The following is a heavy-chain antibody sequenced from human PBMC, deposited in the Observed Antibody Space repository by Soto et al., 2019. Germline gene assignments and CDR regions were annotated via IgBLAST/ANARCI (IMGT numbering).Heavy chain of an antibody. J-gene: IGHJ3*02. D-gene: IGHD3-10*01. CDR3: ARDKTGRGAFDI. CDR1: GFTFSSYG. CDR2: IWYDGSNK. V-gene: IGHV3-33*01. Sequence: GSLRLSCAASGFTFSSYGMHWVRQAPGKGLEWVAVIWYDGSNKYYADSVKGRFTISRDNSKNTLYLQMNSLRAEDTAVYYCARDKTGRGAFDIWGQGTMVTVSS.